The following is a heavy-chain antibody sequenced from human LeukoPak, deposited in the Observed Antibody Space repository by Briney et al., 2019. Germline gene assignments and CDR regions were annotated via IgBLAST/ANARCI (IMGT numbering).Heavy chain of an antibody. Sequence: PGRSLRLSCAASGFTLSSYGMHWVRQAPGKGLEWVAVISYDGSNKYYADSVKGRFTISRDNSKNTLYLQMNSLRAEDTAVYYCAKDYYDSSGYYPDYWGQGTLVTVST. CDR3: AKDYYDSSGYYPDY. CDR1: GFTLSSYG. J-gene: IGHJ4*02. D-gene: IGHD3-22*01. V-gene: IGHV3-30*18. CDR2: ISYDGSNK.